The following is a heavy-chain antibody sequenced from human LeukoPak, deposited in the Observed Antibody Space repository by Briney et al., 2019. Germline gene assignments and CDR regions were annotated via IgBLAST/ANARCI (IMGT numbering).Heavy chain of an antibody. CDR2: ISAYNGNT. Sequence: GASVKVSCKASGYTFTSYGISWVRQAPGQGLEWMGWISAYNGNTNYAQKLQGRGTMTTDTSTSTANMELRSLRSDETAVSYCARGSGIAAAGTLLLDYWGQGTLVTVSS. CDR3: ARGSGIAAAGTLLLDY. J-gene: IGHJ4*02. D-gene: IGHD6-13*01. V-gene: IGHV1-18*01. CDR1: GYTFTSYG.